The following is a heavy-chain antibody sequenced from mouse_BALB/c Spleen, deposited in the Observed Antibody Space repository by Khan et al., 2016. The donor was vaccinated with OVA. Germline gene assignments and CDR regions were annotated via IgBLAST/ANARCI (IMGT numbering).Heavy chain of an antibody. J-gene: IGHJ3*01. D-gene: IGHD2-14*01. CDR1: GYSITFYYA. CDR2: INYSGST. V-gene: IGHV3-2*02. CDR3: GRGVRLTY. Sequence: EVELVESGPGLVNPSQSLSFSCTVTGYSITFYYAWNLIPQFPRNKLELLGYINYSGSTIYHPSLQSRISIPRDTSKNQSFLQLKAVTTADTATYCCGRGVRLTYWGQGTLVTVAA.